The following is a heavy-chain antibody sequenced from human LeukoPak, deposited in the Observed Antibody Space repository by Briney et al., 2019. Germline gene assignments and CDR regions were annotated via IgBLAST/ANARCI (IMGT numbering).Heavy chain of an antibody. J-gene: IGHJ4*02. Sequence: GSLRLSCSASGFTFSNYAMHWVRQAPGKGLEYVSAISSNGGSTYYADSVKGRFTISRDNSKNTLYLQMSSLRAEDTAVYYCVKGKGIAVTSLDYWGQGTLVTVSS. CDR2: ISSNGGST. CDR1: GFTFSNYA. D-gene: IGHD6-19*01. CDR3: VKGKGIAVTSLDY. V-gene: IGHV3-64D*06.